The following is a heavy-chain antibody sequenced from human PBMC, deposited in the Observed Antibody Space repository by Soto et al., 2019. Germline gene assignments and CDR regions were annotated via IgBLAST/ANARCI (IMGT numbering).Heavy chain of an antibody. V-gene: IGHV3-30-3*01. D-gene: IGHD6-13*01. J-gene: IGHJ4*02. Sequence: GGSLRLSCAASGFTFSSYAMHWVRQAPGKGLEWVAVISYDGSNKYYADSVKGRFTISRDNSKNTLYLQMNSLRAEDTAVYYCARGRSAAAGTSFHFDYWGQGTLVTVSS. CDR1: GFTFSSYA. CDR3: ARGRSAAAGTSFHFDY. CDR2: ISYDGSNK.